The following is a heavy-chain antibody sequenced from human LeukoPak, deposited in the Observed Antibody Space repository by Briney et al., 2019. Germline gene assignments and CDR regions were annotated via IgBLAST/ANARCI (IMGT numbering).Heavy chain of an antibody. CDR3: ARRRYVAYFDY. CDR1: GGSFSGYY. J-gene: IGHJ4*02. Sequence: PSETLSLTCAVYGGSFSGYYWSWIRQPPGKGLEWIGEINHSASTNYNPSLKSRVTISVDTSKNQFSLKLSSVTAADTAVYYCARRRYVAYFDYWGQGTLVTVSS. V-gene: IGHV4-34*01. D-gene: IGHD1-1*01. CDR2: INHSAST.